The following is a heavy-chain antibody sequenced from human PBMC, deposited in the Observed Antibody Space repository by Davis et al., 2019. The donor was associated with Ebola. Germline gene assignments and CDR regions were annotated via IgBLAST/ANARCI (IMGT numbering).Heavy chain of an antibody. Sequence: PGGSLRPSCAVYGGSFSGYYWSWIRQPPGKGLEWIGEINHSGITNYNPSLKSRVTISVDTSKNQVSLKLNSVTAADTAVYYCAREGGIAARRAFDIWGQGTMVTVSS. D-gene: IGHD6-6*01. CDR2: INHSGIT. CDR1: GGSFSGYY. V-gene: IGHV4-34*01. J-gene: IGHJ3*02. CDR3: AREGGIAARRAFDI.